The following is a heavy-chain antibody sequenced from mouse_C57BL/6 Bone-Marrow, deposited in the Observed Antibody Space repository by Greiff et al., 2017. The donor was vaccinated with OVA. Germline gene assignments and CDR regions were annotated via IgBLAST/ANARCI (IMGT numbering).Heavy chain of an antibody. CDR1: GFTFSSYG. CDR3: ARPPGTTFYFDY. V-gene: IGHV5-6*02. CDR2: ISSGGSYT. Sequence: DVMLVESGGDLVKPGGSLKLSCAASGFTFSSYGMSWVRQTPDKRLEWVATISSGGSYTYYPDSVKGRFTISRDNAKNTLYLQMSSLKSEDTAMYYCARPPGTTFYFDYWGQGTTLTVSS. J-gene: IGHJ2*01. D-gene: IGHD5-5*01.